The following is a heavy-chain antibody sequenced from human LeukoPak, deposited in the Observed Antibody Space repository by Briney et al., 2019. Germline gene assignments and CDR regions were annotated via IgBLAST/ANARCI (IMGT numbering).Heavy chain of an antibody. CDR3: ARVLRYFDWLFFDAFDI. V-gene: IGHV4-38-2*02. CDR1: GGSIRSY. J-gene: IGHJ3*02. D-gene: IGHD3-9*01. CDR2: IYHSGST. Sequence: PSETLSLTCTVSGGSIRSYWSWIRQPAGKGLEWIGSIYHSGSTYYNPSLKSRVTISVDTSKNQFSLKLSSVTAADTAVYYCARVLRYFDWLFFDAFDIWGQGTMVTVSS.